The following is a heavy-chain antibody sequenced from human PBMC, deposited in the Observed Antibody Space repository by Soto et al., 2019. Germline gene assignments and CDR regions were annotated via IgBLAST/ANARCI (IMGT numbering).Heavy chain of an antibody. CDR2: IYYSGST. Sequence: SETLSLTCTVSGGSISSGDYYWSWIRQPPGKGLEWIGYIYYSGSTYYNPSLKSRVTISVDTSKNQFSLKLSSVTAADTAVYYCARASSPSYYYGMDVWGQGTTVTVSS. V-gene: IGHV4-30-4*01. CDR3: ARASSPSYYYGMDV. J-gene: IGHJ6*02. D-gene: IGHD1-26*01. CDR1: GGSISSGDYY.